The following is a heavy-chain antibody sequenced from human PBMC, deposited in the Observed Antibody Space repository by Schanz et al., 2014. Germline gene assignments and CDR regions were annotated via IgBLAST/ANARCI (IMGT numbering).Heavy chain of an antibody. CDR2: ISAYNGNT. J-gene: IGHJ4*02. CDR1: GGTLDTYK. Sequence: QVQLVQSGAEVKKPGSSVRVSCKASGGTLDTYKIAWVRQVPGQGLEWMGWISAYNGNTKYPQKLQGRVTMTTDTATSTAYMELRSLRSDDTAVYYCARDAADFYDILTEEDYWGQGTLVTVSS. D-gene: IGHD3-9*01. V-gene: IGHV1-18*01. CDR3: ARDAADFYDILTEEDY.